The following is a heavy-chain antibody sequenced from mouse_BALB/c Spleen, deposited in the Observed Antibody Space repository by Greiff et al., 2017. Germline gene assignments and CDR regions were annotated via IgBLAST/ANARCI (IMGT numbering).Heavy chain of an antibody. Sequence: DVKLVESGGGLVQPGGSLKLSCAASGFTFSSYTMSWVRQTPEKRLEWVAYISNGGGSTYYPDTVKGRFTISRDNAKNTLYLQMSSLKSEDTAMYYCARLYYGNYGDYAMDYWGQGTSVTVSS. V-gene: IGHV5-12-2*01. CDR3: ARLYYGNYGDYAMDY. J-gene: IGHJ4*01. D-gene: IGHD2-1*01. CDR1: GFTFSSYT. CDR2: ISNGGGST.